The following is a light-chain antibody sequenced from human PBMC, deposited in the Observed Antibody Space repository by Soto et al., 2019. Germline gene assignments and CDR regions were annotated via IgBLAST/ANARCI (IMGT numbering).Light chain of an antibody. CDR3: SSYTTTDPDV. CDR2: DVS. CDR1: SSDVGAFNY. J-gene: IGLJ1*01. Sequence: QAVVTQPASVSGSPGQAITISCSGTSSDVGAFNYVSWYQQHPGKAPKLMIYDVSNRPSGVSNRFSGSKSGNTASLTISGLRAEDEADYYCSSYTTTDPDVFGTGTKLTVL. V-gene: IGLV2-14*03.